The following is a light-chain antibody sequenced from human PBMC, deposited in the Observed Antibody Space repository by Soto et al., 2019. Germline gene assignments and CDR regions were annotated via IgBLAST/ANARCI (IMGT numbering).Light chain of an antibody. CDR3: QQTSSNLPIT. CDR1: QSISSW. CDR2: ATS. V-gene: IGKV1-39*01. J-gene: IGKJ5*01. Sequence: DGRMTQSPSTPSASVGARVTITCRASQSISSWLAWYQQKPGKAPKLLIFATSNLQSGVPSRFSGSGSGTDFTLTISGLQPEDFATYYCQQTSSNLPITFGQGTRLEIK.